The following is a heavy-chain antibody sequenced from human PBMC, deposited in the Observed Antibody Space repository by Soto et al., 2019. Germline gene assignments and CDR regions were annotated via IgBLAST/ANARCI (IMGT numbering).Heavy chain of an antibody. Sequence: EVLLLESGGGLVQPVRSLRLSSAASGFTFSSYAMSWVRQAPGKGLAWVSAISGSGGSTYYADSVKGRFTISRDNSKNQMYLQMNSLRAEDPAVYYCAKGGASSSVYYESRLGYGMDVWGQGPTVTVSS. CDR1: GFTFSSYA. J-gene: IGHJ6*02. D-gene: IGHD6-13*01. V-gene: IGHV3-23*01. CDR3: AKGGASSSVYYESRLGYGMDV. CDR2: ISGSGGST.